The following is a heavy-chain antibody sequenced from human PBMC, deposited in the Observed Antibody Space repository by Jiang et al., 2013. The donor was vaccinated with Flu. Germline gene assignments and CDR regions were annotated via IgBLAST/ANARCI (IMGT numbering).Heavy chain of an antibody. CDR1: GDSVSSNSAA. J-gene: IGHJ4*02. Sequence: SQTLSLTCAISGDSVSSNSAAWNWIRQSPSRGLEWLGRTYYRSKWYNEYALSLESRIIIKSDTSKNEFSLQLNSVTPEDTAVYYCAREWRYSGSYAVDYWGQGTLVTVSS. D-gene: IGHD1-26*01. CDR2: TYYRSKWYN. V-gene: IGHV6-1*01. CDR3: AREWRYSGSYAVDY.